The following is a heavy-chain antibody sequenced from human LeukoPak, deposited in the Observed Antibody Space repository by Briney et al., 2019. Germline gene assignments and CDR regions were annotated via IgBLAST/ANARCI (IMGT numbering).Heavy chain of an antibody. D-gene: IGHD3-22*01. J-gene: IGHJ4*02. CDR3: ARDPRNYYDSSGYSVNFEY. CDR2: ISAYSGHT. CDR1: GYTLTNYG. V-gene: IGHV1-18*04. Sequence: ASVKVSCKASGYTLTNYGISWVRQAPGQGLEWMGWISAYSGHTKSVQKVQDRVTMTTDTSTNTAYIELRSLRSYDTAVYYCARDPRNYYDSSGYSVNFEYWGQGTLLTVSS.